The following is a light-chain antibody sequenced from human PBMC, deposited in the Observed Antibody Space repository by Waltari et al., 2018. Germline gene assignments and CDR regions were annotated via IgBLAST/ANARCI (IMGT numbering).Light chain of an antibody. Sequence: QSVLTPPPSASGTPGQKVTIPCSGSTSNIGTNTVNWYQQLPGTAPKLLIYSNNQRPSGVPDRFSGSKSGTSASLAISGLQSEDEADYYCAAWDDSLNGVFGGGTKLTVL. J-gene: IGLJ3*02. V-gene: IGLV1-44*01. CDR2: SNN. CDR3: AAWDDSLNGV. CDR1: TSNIGTNT.